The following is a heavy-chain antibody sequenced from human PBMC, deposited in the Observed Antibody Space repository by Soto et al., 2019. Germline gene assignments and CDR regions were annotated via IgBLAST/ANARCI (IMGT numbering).Heavy chain of an antibody. CDR1: GYSFTSYD. D-gene: IGHD2-21*02. CDR3: ARGNYLLLHDR. Sequence: GASVKVSCKPSGYSFTSYDINWVRQAAGQGLEWMGWMNPNSGNTGYAQKFQGRVTITRNTSISTAYMELSSLRSEDTAVYYCARGNYLLLHDRWGQGTLVTAPQ. J-gene: IGHJ5*02. CDR2: MNPNSGNT. V-gene: IGHV1-8*01.